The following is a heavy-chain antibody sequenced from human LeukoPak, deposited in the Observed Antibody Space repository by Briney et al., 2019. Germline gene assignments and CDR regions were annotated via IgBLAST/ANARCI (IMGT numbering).Heavy chain of an antibody. CDR3: LRDWYGSGSYWQIRESYFDY. Sequence: GSLRLSCAASGFTFSNAWMSWVRQAPGKGLEWVGRIKSKTDGGTTDYAAPVKGRFTISRDDSKNTLYLQMNSLKTEDTAVYYCLRDWYGSGSYWQIRESYFDYWGQGTLVTVSS. CDR1: GFTFSNAW. J-gene: IGHJ4*02. D-gene: IGHD3-10*01. V-gene: IGHV3-15*01. CDR2: IKSKTDGGTT.